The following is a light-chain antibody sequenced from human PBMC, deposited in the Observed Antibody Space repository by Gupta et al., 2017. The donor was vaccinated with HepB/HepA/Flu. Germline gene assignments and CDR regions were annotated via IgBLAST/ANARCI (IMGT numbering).Light chain of an antibody. CDR2: DVS. V-gene: IGLV2-14*03. Sequence: SALTQPASVSGSPGQSLTSSCTGTSSDFGGDNYVSWYQQHPGKAPKLLIYDVSNRPSGVTHRFSGSKSGTTASLTISGLRAEEEANYYCRSETVTTNLVFFGGGTKLTVL. CDR3: RSETVTTNLVF. CDR1: SSDFGGDNY. J-gene: IGLJ2*01.